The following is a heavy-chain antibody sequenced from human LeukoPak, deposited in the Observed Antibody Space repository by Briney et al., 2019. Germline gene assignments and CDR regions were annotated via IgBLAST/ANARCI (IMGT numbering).Heavy chain of an antibody. V-gene: IGHV3-48*01. CDR2: ISSTSSTI. J-gene: IGHJ4*02. CDR3: ARDQGCSSTSCYLLDY. CDR1: RFTFSSYY. Sequence: PGGSLRLSCAASRFTFSSYYMNWVRQAPGKGLEWVSYISSTSSTIYYADSVKGRFTISRDNAKNSLYLQMNTLRAEDTAVYYCARDQGCSSTSCYLLDYWGQGTLVTVSS. D-gene: IGHD2-2*01.